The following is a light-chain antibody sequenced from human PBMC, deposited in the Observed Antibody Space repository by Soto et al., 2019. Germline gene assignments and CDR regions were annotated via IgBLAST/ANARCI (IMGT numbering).Light chain of an antibody. J-gene: IGKJ1*01. CDR1: QSISSW. V-gene: IGKV1-5*03. CDR3: QQYKSNRRT. CDR2: KAS. Sequence: IQMTQSPSTLSASVGDRVTITCRASQSISSWLAWYQQKPGKAPKLLIYKASTLKSGVPSRFSGSGSGTDFILTINSLQPDDFATYYCQQYKSNRRTFGQGTKVDIK.